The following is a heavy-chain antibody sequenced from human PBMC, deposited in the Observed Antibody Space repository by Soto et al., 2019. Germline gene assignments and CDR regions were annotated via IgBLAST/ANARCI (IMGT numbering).Heavy chain of an antibody. CDR1: GYSFTSYW. J-gene: IGHJ6*02. D-gene: IGHD1-7*01. Sequence: GESLKISCKGSGYSFTSYWISWVRQMPGKGLEWMGRIDPSDSYTNYSPSFQGHVTISADKSISTAYLRWSSLKASDTAMYYCARSITGTTDYYYYGMDVWGQGTTVTVSS. CDR2: IDPSDSYT. V-gene: IGHV5-10-1*01. CDR3: ARSITGTTDYYYYGMDV.